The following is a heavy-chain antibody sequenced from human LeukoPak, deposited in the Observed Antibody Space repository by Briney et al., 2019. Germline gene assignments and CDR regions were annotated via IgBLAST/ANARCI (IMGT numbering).Heavy chain of an antibody. V-gene: IGHV1-46*01. J-gene: IGHJ4*02. CDR3: ARATAAGRRVDY. CDR2: INPSGGST. D-gene: IGHD6-13*01. Sequence: ASVKVSCKASGYTFTSYYMHWVRQAPGQGLEWMAIINPSGGSTTYAQKFQGRVTMTRDTSTSTVYMELSGLRSEDTAVYYCARATAAGRRVDYWGQGTLVTVSS. CDR1: GYTFTSYY.